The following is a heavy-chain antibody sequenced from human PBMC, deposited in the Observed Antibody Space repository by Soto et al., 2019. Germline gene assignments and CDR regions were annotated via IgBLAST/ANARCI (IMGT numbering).Heavy chain of an antibody. V-gene: IGHV1-69*02. CDR1: GGTFSSYT. J-gene: IGHJ4*02. Sequence: ASVKVSCKASGGTFSSYTISWVRQAPGQGLEWMGRIIPILGIANYAQKFQGRVTITADKSASTAYMELSSLRSEDTAVYYCARGVYSSGWYGNWGQGTLVTVSS. CDR3: ARGVYSSGWYGN. D-gene: IGHD6-19*01. CDR2: IIPILGIA.